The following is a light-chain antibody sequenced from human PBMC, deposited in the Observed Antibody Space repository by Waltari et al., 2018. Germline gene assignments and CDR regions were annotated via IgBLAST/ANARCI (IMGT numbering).Light chain of an antibody. CDR1: SSDVGPYNY. CDR3: SSFTTTNSWL. CDR2: EFS. J-gene: IGLJ3*02. V-gene: IGLV2-14*01. Sequence: QSALTQPASVSGSPGQSITISCSGSSSDVGPYNYVSWYHQHPGKAPKLIISEFSNRPSGVSNRVSGSKSGNTASLTISGLQAEDEADYYCSSFTTTNSWLFGGGTKVTVL.